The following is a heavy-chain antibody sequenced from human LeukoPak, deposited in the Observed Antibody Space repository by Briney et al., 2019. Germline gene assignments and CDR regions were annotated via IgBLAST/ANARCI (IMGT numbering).Heavy chain of an antibody. CDR1: GLTFSSHW. CDR2: IDSDTYGNTI. Sequence: GGSLRLSCAASGLTFSSHWMHWVRQAPGKGLEWISYIDSDTYGNTIYYPHTVKGRFTISRDNAKNSLYLQMDSLRDEDTAVYYCARDRDYAFDYWGQGTLVTVSS. D-gene: IGHD4-17*01. CDR3: ARDRDYAFDY. J-gene: IGHJ4*02. V-gene: IGHV3-48*02.